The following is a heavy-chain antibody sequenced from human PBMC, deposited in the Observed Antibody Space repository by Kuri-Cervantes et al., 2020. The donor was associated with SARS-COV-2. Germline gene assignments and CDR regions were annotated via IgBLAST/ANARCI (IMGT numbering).Heavy chain of an antibody. V-gene: IGHV3-23*01. J-gene: IGHJ4*02. Sequence: GESLKISCAASRFTFNNYDLIWVRQAPGKGLEWVSSISTSGGDTNYADSLKGRFTISRDNSKNTLCLQMNSLRVEDTAVYYCASVSTMGVSLDWGQGTLVTVSS. D-gene: IGHD5-24*01. CDR3: ASVSTMGVSLD. CDR2: ISTSGGDT. CDR1: RFTFNNYD.